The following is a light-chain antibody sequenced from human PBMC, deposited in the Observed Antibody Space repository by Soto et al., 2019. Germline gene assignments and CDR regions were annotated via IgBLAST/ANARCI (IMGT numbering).Light chain of an antibody. CDR3: QQRSNWPPSIT. CDR2: GAS. CDR1: QSVSRK. J-gene: IGKJ5*01. V-gene: IGKV3-11*01. Sequence: EIVITQSPATLSVSPGERATLACRASQSVSRKLAWYQQTRGQAPRLLIYGASNRATGIPARFSGSGSGTDFTLTISSLEPEDFAVYYCQQRSNWPPSITFGQGTRLEI.